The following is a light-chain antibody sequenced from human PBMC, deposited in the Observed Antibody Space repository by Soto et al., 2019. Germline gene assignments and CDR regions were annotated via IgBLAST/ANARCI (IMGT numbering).Light chain of an antibody. Sequence: DIQMTQSPSSLSASVGDRVTITCRARQSISNFLHWYQQKPGKAPELLIYAASSLHSGVPSRFSGSGSGTNFTLTISSLQPEEFATYSCQQSYTTPYTFGQGTKREIK. V-gene: IGKV1-39*01. CDR1: QSISNF. CDR2: AAS. J-gene: IGKJ2*01. CDR3: QQSYTTPYT.